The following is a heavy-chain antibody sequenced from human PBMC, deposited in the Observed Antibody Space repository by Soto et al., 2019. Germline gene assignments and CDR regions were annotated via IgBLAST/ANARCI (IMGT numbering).Heavy chain of an antibody. J-gene: IGHJ4*02. CDR1: GFTFSSYA. CDR2: MSGSSSTT. V-gene: IGHV3-23*01. Sequence: LRLSCAASGFTFSSYAMSWVRQAPGGGLEWVSSMSGSSSTTYYADSVRGRFTISRDRSKNTLYLQMSSLRAEDTALYYCAKNQERELPRVIDFWGQGTLVTVSS. D-gene: IGHD1-7*01. CDR3: AKNQERELPRVIDF.